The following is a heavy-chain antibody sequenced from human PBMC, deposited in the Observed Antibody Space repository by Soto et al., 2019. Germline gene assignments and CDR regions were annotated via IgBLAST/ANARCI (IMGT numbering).Heavy chain of an antibody. D-gene: IGHD3-22*01. J-gene: IGHJ4*02. CDR1: GGSISSGDYY. Sequence: PSETLSLTCTVSGGSISSGDYYWSWIRQPPGKGLEWIGYIYYSGSTYYNPSLKSRVTISVDTSKNQFSLKLSSVTAADTAVYYCARVSYDSSGYYNPYYWGQGTLVTVSS. CDR3: ARVSYDSSGYYNPYY. V-gene: IGHV4-30-4*01. CDR2: IYYSGST.